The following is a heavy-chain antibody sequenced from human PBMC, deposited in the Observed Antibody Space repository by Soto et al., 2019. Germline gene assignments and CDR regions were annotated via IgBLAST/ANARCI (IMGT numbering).Heavy chain of an antibody. J-gene: IGHJ6*02. Sequence: LSLTCTVSGGSISSYYLSWIRQPPVKGLEWIGYIYYSGSTNYNPSLKSRVTISVDTSKNQFSLKMSSVTAADTAVYYCASTMATRSYYYYGMDVWGQGTTVTVSS. D-gene: IGHD3-10*01. CDR2: IYYSGST. V-gene: IGHV4-59*01. CDR1: GGSISSYY. CDR3: ASTMATRSYYYYGMDV.